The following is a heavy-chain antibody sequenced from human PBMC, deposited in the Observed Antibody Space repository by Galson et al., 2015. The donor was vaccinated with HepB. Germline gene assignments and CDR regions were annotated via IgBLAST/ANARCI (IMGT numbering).Heavy chain of an antibody. CDR1: GFSFFDYA. Sequence: LRLSCATSGFSFFDYAMSWVRQAPGKGLEWVSVISDSGDTTNYADSVKGRFIISRDNSKNILYLQMNSLRDEETAVYYCAKERFRLREYIVGELVPSEQYGIDVWGQGTTVTVSS. V-gene: IGHV3-23*01. CDR2: ISDSGDTT. J-gene: IGHJ6*02. CDR3: AKERFRLREYIVGELVPSEQYGIDV. D-gene: IGHD1-26*01.